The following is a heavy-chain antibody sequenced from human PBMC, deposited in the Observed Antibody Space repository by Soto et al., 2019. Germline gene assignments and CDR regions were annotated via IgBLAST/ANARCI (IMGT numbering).Heavy chain of an antibody. J-gene: IGHJ4*02. CDR2: IYYSGST. D-gene: IGHD1-7*01. V-gene: IGHV4-30-4*01. Sequence: SETLSLTCTVSGGSISSGDYYWSWIRQPPGKGLEWIGYIYYSGSTFYNPSLKSRVTVSVDTSRNQFFLTLRSVTAADSAVYHCGRESGETWDYEASRGQGTPVTVS. CDR1: GGSISSGDYY. CDR3: GRESGETWDYEAS.